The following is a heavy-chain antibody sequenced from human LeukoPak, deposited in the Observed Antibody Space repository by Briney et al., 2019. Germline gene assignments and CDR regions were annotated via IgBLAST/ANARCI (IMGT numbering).Heavy chain of an antibody. Sequence: GRSLRLSCAASGFTFSSYGMHWVRQAPGKGLEWVAVIWYDGSNKYYADSVKGRFTISGDIATNSVYLQMNSLRAEDTALYYCVRDGNRGYDMDVWGQGTAVTVSS. D-gene: IGHD3-10*01. CDR1: GFTFSSYG. J-gene: IGHJ6*02. V-gene: IGHV3-33*01. CDR3: VRDGNRGYDMDV. CDR2: IWYDGSNK.